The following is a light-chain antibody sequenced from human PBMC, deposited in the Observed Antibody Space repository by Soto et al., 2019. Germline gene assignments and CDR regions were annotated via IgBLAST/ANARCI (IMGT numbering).Light chain of an antibody. V-gene: IGKV1-39*01. CDR1: QSISSY. CDR2: AAS. CDR3: QQRYSTPLNT. J-gene: IGKJ3*01. Sequence: DIQMTQSPSSLSASVGDRVTITCRASQSISSYLYWYQQKPGKAPKLLIYAASSLQSGVPSRFSGSASRTDFTLPISSWQPEDFATYYCQQRYSTPLNTFGPGTKVDIK.